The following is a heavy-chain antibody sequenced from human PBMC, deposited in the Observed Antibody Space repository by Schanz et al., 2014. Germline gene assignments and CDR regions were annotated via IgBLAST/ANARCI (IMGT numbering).Heavy chain of an antibody. CDR3: GRGGGAYPQKYGMDV. D-gene: IGHD3-16*01. CDR1: GYSFTTYF. J-gene: IGHJ6*02. Sequence: QVHLMQSGAEAKKPGASVKVSCKAFGYSFTTYFIHWVRLAPGQGFEWMGLISPSGGSTSYAQKFQGRVTMTRDTSPSXVFMELSGLTSEDTAVYYLGRGGGAYPQKYGMDVWGQGTTVTVSS. CDR2: ISPSGGST. V-gene: IGHV1-46*01.